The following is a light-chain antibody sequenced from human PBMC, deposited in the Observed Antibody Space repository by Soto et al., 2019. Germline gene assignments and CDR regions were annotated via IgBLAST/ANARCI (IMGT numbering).Light chain of an antibody. J-gene: IGLJ2*01. V-gene: IGLV4-69*01. Sequence: QPVLTQSPSASASLGASVKLTCTLSSGHSIYAIAWHQQQPEQGPRYLMKLDSDGSHTKGDAIPDRFSGSSSGAERYLTISSLQSEDEADYYCQTWGTGIHVVFGGGTELTVL. CDR2: LDSDGSH. CDR1: SGHSIYA. CDR3: QTWGTGIHVV.